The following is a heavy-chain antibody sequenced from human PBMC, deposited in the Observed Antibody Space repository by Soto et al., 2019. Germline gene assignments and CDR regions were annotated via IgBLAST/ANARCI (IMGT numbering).Heavy chain of an antibody. J-gene: IGHJ4*02. V-gene: IGHV2-5*01. CDR1: GFSLSTSGVG. D-gene: IGHD5-18*01. CDR2: IYWNDDK. CDR3: AHRRSGYSPKTDYFDY. Sequence: QITLKESGPTLVNPTQTLTLTCTFSGFSLSTSGVGVGWIRQPPGKALEWLALIYWNDDKRYSPSLKSRLTITKDTSKNQVVLTMTNMDPVDTATYYCAHRRSGYSPKTDYFDYWGQGTLVTVSS.